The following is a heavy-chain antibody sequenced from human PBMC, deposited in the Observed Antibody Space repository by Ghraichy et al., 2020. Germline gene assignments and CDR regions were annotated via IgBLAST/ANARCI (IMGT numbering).Heavy chain of an antibody. CDR2: IPYDGDNK. V-gene: IGHV3-30*18. J-gene: IGHJ6*02. CDR3: AKDRDTAMVILYGMDV. D-gene: IGHD5-18*01. CDR1: GFTFSSYG. Sequence: GGSLRLSCAASGFTFSSYGMHWVRQAPGKGLEWVAIIPYDGDNKNYADSVKGRFTISRDNSENTLYLQMNSLRAEDTAVYYCAKDRDTAMVILYGMDVWGQGTTVTVSS.